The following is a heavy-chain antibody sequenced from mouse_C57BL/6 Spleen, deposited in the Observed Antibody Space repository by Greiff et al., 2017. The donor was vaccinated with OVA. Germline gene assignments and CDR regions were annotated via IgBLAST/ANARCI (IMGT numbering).Heavy chain of an antibody. J-gene: IGHJ3*01. Sequence: QVQLQQSGAELVKPGASVKLSCKASGYTFTEYTIHWVKQRSGQGLEWIGWFYPGGGSIKYNEKFKDKATLTAAKSSSTVYMELSRLTSEDSAVYFCARHGELGDGMAYWGQGTLVTVSA. V-gene: IGHV1-62-2*01. CDR2: FYPGGGSI. D-gene: IGHD2-13*01. CDR3: ARHGELGDGMAY. CDR1: GYTFTEYT.